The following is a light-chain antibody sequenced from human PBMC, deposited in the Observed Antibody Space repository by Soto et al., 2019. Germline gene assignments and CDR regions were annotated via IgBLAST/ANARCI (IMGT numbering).Light chain of an antibody. Sequence: ELTQPPSVSVSPGQRVTISCTGSSSNIGAGYDVHWYQQLPGTAPKLLIYGSSNRPSGVPDRFSGSKSGTSASLAITGLQAVDEADYYCQSYDSSLRRVFGGGTKLTVL. J-gene: IGLJ2*01. V-gene: IGLV1-40*01. CDR1: SSNIGAGYD. CDR3: QSYDSSLRRV. CDR2: GSS.